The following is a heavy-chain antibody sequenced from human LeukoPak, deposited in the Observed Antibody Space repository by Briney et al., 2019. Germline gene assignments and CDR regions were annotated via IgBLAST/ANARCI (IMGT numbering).Heavy chain of an antibody. CDR3: ARGLDCRSTSCYLDT. CDR1: GFTFTKYW. J-gene: IGHJ4*02. D-gene: IGHD2-2*01. V-gene: IGHV3-7*01. CDR2: INQDGSER. Sequence: AGGSLRLSCAASGFTFTKYWMTWVRQAPGKGLEWVANINQDGSERFYVDSVKGRFTISRDNAKNSLYLQMNSLGAEDTAVYYCARGLDCRSTSCYLDTWGQGTLVTVSS.